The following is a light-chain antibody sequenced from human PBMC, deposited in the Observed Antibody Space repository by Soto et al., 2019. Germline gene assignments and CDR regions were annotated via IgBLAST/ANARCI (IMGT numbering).Light chain of an antibody. J-gene: IGLJ3*02. Sequence: NFMLTQPHSVSESPGKTVTISCTGTSGSIASNYVQWFQQRPGSAPTTVIYEDNKRPSGVPDRFSGSIDSYSNSASLTISGPKTEDEYDYFCQSYGDNNQVFGGGTKLTVL. CDR3: QSYGDNNQV. CDR2: EDN. V-gene: IGLV6-57*02. CDR1: SGSIASNY.